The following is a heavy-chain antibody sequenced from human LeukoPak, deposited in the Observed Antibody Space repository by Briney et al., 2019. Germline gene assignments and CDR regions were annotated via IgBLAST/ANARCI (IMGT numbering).Heavy chain of an antibody. CDR2: INPNSGGT. D-gene: IGHD4-17*01. V-gene: IGHV1-2*02. CDR1: GYTFTGYY. CDR3: ARESGDYGEEYNWFDP. J-gene: IGHJ5*02. Sequence: ASVKVSCKASGYTFTGYYMYWVRQAPGQGLEWMGWINPNSGGTNYAQKFQGRVTMTRDTSVSTAYMELSRLRSDDTAVYYCARESGDYGEEYNWFDPWGQGTLVTVSS.